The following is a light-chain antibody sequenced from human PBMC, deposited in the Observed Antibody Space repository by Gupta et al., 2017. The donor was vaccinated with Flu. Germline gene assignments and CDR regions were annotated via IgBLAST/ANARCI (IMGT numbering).Light chain of an antibody. Sequence: GLSSGSVSTSYYPSWYQQTPGQAPRTLIYSTNTRSSGVPDRFSGSILGNKAALTITGAQADDESDYYCVLYMGSVVFGGGTKLTVL. CDR3: VLYMGSVV. V-gene: IGLV8-61*01. CDR2: STN. J-gene: IGLJ2*01. CDR1: SGSVSTSYY.